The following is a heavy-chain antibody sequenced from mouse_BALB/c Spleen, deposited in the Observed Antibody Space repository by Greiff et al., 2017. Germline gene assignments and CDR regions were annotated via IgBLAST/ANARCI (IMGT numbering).Heavy chain of an antibody. J-gene: IGHJ4*01. Sequence: VQLQQSGPELVKPGASVKISCKASGYSFTGYYMHWVKQSHVKSLEWIGRINPYNGATSYNQNFKDKASLTVDKSSSTAYMELHSLTSEDSAVYYCARERQDYAMDYWGQGTSVTVSS. V-gene: IGHV1-31*01. D-gene: IGHD2-12*01. CDR2: INPYNGAT. CDR1: GYSFTGYY. CDR3: ARERQDYAMDY.